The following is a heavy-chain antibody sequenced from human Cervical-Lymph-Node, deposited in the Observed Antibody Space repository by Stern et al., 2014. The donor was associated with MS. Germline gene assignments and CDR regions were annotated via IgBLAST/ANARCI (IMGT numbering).Heavy chain of an antibody. V-gene: IGHV2-70*01. J-gene: IGHJ4*02. D-gene: IGHD3-9*01. CDR2: IDWDDDK. Sequence: TLKESGPALVKPTQTLTLTCSFSGFSLTTPGMCVSWIRQPPGKALEWLALIDWDDDKYFSTSLQTRLTISKDTSKDQVVLTMTNMDPVDTATYYCARTSYDVLTGYSSYYFDHWGQGTLVTVSS. CDR3: ARTSYDVLTGYSSYYFDH. CDR1: GFSLTTPGMC.